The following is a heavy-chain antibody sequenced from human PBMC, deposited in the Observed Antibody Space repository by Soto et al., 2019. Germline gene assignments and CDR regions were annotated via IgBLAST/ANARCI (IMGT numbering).Heavy chain of an antibody. D-gene: IGHD3-3*01. CDR1: GGSFSGYY. V-gene: IGHV4-34*01. CDR3: ARRGVVIIRSYYFDY. Sequence: SETLSLTCAVYGGSFSGYYWSWIRQPPGKGLEWIGEINHSGSTNYNPSLKSRVTMSVDTSKNQFSLKLSSVTAADTAVYYCARRGVVIIRSYYFDYWGQGTLVTVSS. J-gene: IGHJ4*02. CDR2: INHSGST.